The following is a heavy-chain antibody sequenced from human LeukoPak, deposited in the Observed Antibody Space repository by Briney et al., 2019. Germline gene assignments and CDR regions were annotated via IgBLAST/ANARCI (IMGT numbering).Heavy chain of an antibody. CDR2: INHSGST. Sequence: PSETLSLTCAVYGGSFSGYYWSWIRQPPGKGLEWIGEINHSGSTNYNPSLKSRVTISVDTSKNQFSLKLSSVTAADTAVYYCARETTVVTGPRSFYYYYYYMDVWGKGTTVTISS. CDR1: GGSFSGYY. V-gene: IGHV4-34*01. CDR3: ARETTVVTGPRSFYYYYYYMDV. D-gene: IGHD4-23*01. J-gene: IGHJ6*03.